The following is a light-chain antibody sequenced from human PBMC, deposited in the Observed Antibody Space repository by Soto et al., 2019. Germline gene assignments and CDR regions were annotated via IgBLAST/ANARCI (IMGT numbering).Light chain of an antibody. J-gene: IGLJ1*01. CDR3: SSYTSSSTPYV. Sequence: QSALTQPASVSGSPGQSITISCTGTSSDVGGYNYVSWYQQHPGKAPKLMIYDVSYRPSGVSNRFSGSKSDNTASLTISGLQAEDEADYYCSSYTSSSTPYVFGTGNKVTVL. CDR1: SSDVGGYNY. CDR2: DVS. V-gene: IGLV2-14*01.